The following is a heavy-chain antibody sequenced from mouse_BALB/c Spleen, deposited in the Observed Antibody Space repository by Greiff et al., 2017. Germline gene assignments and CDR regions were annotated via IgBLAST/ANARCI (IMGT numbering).Heavy chain of an antibody. J-gene: IGHJ4*01. CDR1: GFAFSSYD. D-gene: IGHD2-4*01. Sequence: EVMLVESGGGLVKPGGSLKLSCAASGFAFSSYDMSWVRQTPEKRLEWVAYISSGGGSTYYPDTVKGRFTISRDNAKNTLYLQMSSLKSEDTAMYYCARSTMISGAMDYWGQGTSVTVSS. CDR3: ARSTMISGAMDY. CDR2: ISSGGGST. V-gene: IGHV5-12-1*01.